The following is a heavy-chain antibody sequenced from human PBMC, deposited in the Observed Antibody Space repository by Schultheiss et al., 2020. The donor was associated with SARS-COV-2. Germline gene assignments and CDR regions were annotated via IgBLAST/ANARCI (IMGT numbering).Heavy chain of an antibody. V-gene: IGHV3-30*07. Sequence: GGSLRLSCAASGFTFSSYAMHWVRQAPGKGLEWVAVISYDGNNKYYADSVKGRFTMSRDNSKNTLYLQMNSLRAEDTAVYYCAKDQYDNSGHYYFFDYWGQGTLVTVSS. CDR3: AKDQYDNSGHYYFFDY. CDR1: GFTFSSYA. D-gene: IGHD3-22*01. J-gene: IGHJ4*02. CDR2: ISYDGNNK.